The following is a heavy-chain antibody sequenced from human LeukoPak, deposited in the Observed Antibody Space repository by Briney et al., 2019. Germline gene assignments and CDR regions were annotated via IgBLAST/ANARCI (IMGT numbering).Heavy chain of an antibody. J-gene: IGHJ5*02. CDR1: GFIFNNYG. CDR3: AKGSSGYFADL. CDR2: NDGGGT. Sequence: GGSLRLSCAASGFIFNNYGLIWVRQAPGKGLEWVSANDGGGTTYADFVKGRFTISRDNFKSTLFLQMNSLRAEDTALYYCAKGSSGYFADLWGQGTLVTVSS. V-gene: IGHV3-23*01. D-gene: IGHD3-22*01.